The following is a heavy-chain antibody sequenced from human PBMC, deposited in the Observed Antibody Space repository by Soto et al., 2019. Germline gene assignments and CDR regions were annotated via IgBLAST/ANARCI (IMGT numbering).Heavy chain of an antibody. CDR3: ARGIAVAGRDY. CDR2: ISYDGSNK. V-gene: IGHV3-30-3*01. CDR1: GFTFSSYA. D-gene: IGHD6-19*01. Sequence: GGSLRLSCAASGFTFSSYAMHWVRQAPGKGLEWVAVISYDGSNKYYADSVKGRFTISRDNSKNTLYLQMNSLRAEDTAVYYCARGIAVAGRDYWGQGTLVTVSS. J-gene: IGHJ4*02.